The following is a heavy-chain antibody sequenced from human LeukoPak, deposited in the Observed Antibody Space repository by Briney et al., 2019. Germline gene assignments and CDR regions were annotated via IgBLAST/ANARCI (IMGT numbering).Heavy chain of an antibody. J-gene: IGHJ4*02. CDR1: GGSFSGYY. Sequence: SQTLSLTCAVYGGSFSGYYWSWIRQPPGKGLEWIGYVYYSGSTNCNPSLKSRVTISVDTSKNQFSLKLSSVTTADTAVYYCAGGPNNYYFDYWGQGTLVTVSS. CDR3: AGGPNNYYFDY. D-gene: IGHD1/OR15-1a*01. V-gene: IGHV4-59*01. CDR2: VYYSGST.